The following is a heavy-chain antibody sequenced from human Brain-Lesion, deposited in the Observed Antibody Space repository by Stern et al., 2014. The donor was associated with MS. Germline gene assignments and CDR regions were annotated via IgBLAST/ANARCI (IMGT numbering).Heavy chain of an antibody. CDR2: FDPEDGET. D-gene: IGHD1-26*01. Sequence: QLVQSGAEVKKPGASVKVYCKVSGYTLTELSMHWVRQAPRKGLEWMGGFDPEDGETIYAQKFQGRVTMTEDTSTDTAYMELSSLRSEDTAVYYCATLSPGAGGNYYRHFDYWGQGTLVTVSS. V-gene: IGHV1-24*01. J-gene: IGHJ4*02. CDR3: ATLSPGAGGNYYRHFDY. CDR1: GYTLTELS.